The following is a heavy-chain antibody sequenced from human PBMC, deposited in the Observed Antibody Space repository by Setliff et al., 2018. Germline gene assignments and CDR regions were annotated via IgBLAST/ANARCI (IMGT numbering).Heavy chain of an antibody. CDR1: GDSISGAGYY. J-gene: IGHJ5*02. Sequence: SETLSLTCSVSGDSISGAGYYCSWIRQPAGKGLEWIGHIYTSGSTKYNPTLKSRVTISVDKSKNQFSLKLSSVTAADTAVYYCARSNYDILTRNWFDPWGQGTLVTVSS. D-gene: IGHD3-9*01. V-gene: IGHV4-61*09. CDR3: ARSNYDILTRNWFDP. CDR2: IYTSGST.